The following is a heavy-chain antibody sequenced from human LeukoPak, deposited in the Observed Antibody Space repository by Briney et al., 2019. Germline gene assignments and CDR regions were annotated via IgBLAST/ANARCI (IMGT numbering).Heavy chain of an antibody. V-gene: IGHV4-39*01. CDR2: IYYSGST. CDR1: X. Sequence: XXXXXXXPPGKGLEWIGSIYYSGSTYYNPSLKGRVTISVDTSKNQFSLKLSSVTAADTAVYYCARQKAGSYFDYWGQGTLVTVSS. D-gene: IGHD6-19*01. J-gene: IGHJ4*02. CDR3: ARQKAGSYFDY.